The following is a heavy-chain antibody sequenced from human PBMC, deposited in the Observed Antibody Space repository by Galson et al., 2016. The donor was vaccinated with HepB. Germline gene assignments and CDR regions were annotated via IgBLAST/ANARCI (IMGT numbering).Heavy chain of an antibody. D-gene: IGHD3-10*01. Sequence: SLRLSCAASGFRFSDYNMNWVRQAPGRGLEWVAYISASSGTIYYADSLKGRFTISRDNANNSLSLQMNSLRAEDTAFYYCARPYTYYFGSGSYFDVLHYGMDVWGQGTTVTVSS. V-gene: IGHV3-48*01. J-gene: IGHJ6*02. CDR1: GFRFSDYN. CDR3: ARPYTYYFGSGSYFDVLHYGMDV. CDR2: ISASSGTI.